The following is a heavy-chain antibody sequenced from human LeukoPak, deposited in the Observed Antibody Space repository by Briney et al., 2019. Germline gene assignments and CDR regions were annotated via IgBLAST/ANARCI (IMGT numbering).Heavy chain of an antibody. D-gene: IGHD4/OR15-4a*01. V-gene: IGHV4-59*08. CDR3: ARESFEEPGTMDH. CDR1: GGSISSYY. J-gene: IGHJ4*02. CDR2: IYYGGGT. Sequence: SETLSLTCTVSGGSISSYYWSWIRQPPGKGLEWIGSIYYGGGTHYNPSLKSRATIFLDTSMNQFSLRLTSVTAADTALYFCARESFEEPGTMDHWGQGTLVSVSS.